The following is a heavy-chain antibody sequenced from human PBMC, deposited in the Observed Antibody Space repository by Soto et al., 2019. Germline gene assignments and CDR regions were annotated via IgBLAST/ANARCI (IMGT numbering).Heavy chain of an antibody. CDR2: ISSTSDTI. J-gene: IGHJ4*02. D-gene: IGHD3-10*01. Sequence: EVQLVESGGGLVQPGGSLRLSCVASGITFSTYKMNWVRQAPGKGLEWVSYISSTSDTIYYADSVKGRFTISRDNAKNSLYLQMNSLRVEDTAVYYCPAGKAPGDGYWGRGTLVTVSS. CDR1: GITFSTYK. V-gene: IGHV3-48*01. CDR3: PAGKAPGDGY.